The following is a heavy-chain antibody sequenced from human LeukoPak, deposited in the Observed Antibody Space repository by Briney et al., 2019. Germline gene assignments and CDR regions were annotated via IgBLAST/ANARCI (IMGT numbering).Heavy chain of an antibody. CDR3: ARGPSSNWSGLDF. V-gene: IGHV3-74*01. J-gene: IGHJ4*02. CDR2: ISPTGSTT. CDR1: GFSFSGHW. D-gene: IGHD6-13*01. Sequence: GGSLRLSCAASGFSFSGHWMHWARQPPGKGLVWVSRISPTGSTTSYADSVKGRFTVSRDNAKNTLYLQVNNLRAEDTAVYYCARGPSSNWSGLDFWGQGTLLTVSS.